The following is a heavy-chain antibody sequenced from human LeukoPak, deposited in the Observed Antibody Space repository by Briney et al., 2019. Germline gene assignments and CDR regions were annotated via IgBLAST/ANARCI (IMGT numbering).Heavy chain of an antibody. V-gene: IGHV3-23*01. Sequence: GGSLRLSCAASGFTFSSSAMSWVRQAPGKGLEWVSAISGSGGTTYYADSVKGRFTISRDNSKDTLYLQMNSLRAEDTAVFYCAKVTWGRSGWYVDSWGQGTLVTVSS. CDR3: AKVTWGRSGWYVDS. CDR2: ISGSGGTT. CDR1: GFTFSSSA. D-gene: IGHD6-19*01. J-gene: IGHJ5*01.